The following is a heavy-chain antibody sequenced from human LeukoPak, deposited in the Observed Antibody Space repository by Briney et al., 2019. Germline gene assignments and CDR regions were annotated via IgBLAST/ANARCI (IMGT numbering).Heavy chain of an antibody. J-gene: IGHJ4*02. CDR3: ARCRTTVTTMPGY. V-gene: IGHV3-7*03. D-gene: IGHD4-17*01. Sequence: GGSLRLSCVASGFTFSSYWMSWVRQAPGKGLEWVANIKQDGSEKYYVDSVKGRSTISRDNAKNSLYLQMNSLRAEDTAVYYCARCRTTVTTMPGYWGQGTLVTVSS. CDR2: IKQDGSEK. CDR1: GFTFSSYW.